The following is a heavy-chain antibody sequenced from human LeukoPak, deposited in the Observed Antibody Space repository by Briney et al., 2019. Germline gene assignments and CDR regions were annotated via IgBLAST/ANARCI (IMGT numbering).Heavy chain of an antibody. CDR2: INPDSGFT. Sequence: ASAKVSCKASGYKFTDDYMRCGRQAPGQGLGFMGWINPDSGFTNYAQKFKGRVTMTRDTSISTAYLEVRSLTSDDTAVYYCAPTAEAYTSWWKVWGQGTLVTVSS. J-gene: IGHJ4*02. CDR1: GYKFTDDY. D-gene: IGHD3-16*01. V-gene: IGHV1-2*02. CDR3: APTAEAYTSWWKV.